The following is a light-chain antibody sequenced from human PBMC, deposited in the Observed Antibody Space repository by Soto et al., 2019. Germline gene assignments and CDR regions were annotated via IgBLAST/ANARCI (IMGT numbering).Light chain of an antibody. CDR1: QSVNSN. CDR2: GAS. Sequence: EIVMTQSPATLSVSPGERATLSCRASQSVNSNLDWYQQRPGQAPRLLIYGASTRATGVPARFSGSGSGTEFTLTLSSLQSEDFAVYYCQQYNNWPPRFTFGQGTKLEI. J-gene: IGKJ2*01. CDR3: QQYNNWPPRFT. V-gene: IGKV3-15*01.